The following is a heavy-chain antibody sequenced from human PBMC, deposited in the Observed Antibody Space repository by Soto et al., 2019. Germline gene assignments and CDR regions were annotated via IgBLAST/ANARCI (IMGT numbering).Heavy chain of an antibody. V-gene: IGHV1-8*01. CDR1: GYTFTSYD. CDR2: MNPNSGNT. Sequence: ASVKVSCKASGYTFTSYDINWVRQATGQGLEWMGWMNPNSGNTGYAQKFQGRVTMTRNTSISTAYMELSSLRSEDTAVYYCARAVVPPCWFDPWGQGTLVTVSS. J-gene: IGHJ5*02. CDR3: ARAVVPPCWFDP. D-gene: IGHD2-2*01.